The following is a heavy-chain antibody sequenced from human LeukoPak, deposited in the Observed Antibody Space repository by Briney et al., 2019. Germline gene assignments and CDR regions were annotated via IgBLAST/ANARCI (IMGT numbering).Heavy chain of an antibody. Sequence: GGPLRLSCAGSGFALKSYSLSWVRQAPGKGLEWVSSISSTSAYIYYADSVKGRFTISRDNVDNVVYLQMNSLGAEDTAVYYCARVAVSGPTGWFDSWGQGTLVIVSS. CDR3: ARVAVSGPTGWFDS. CDR2: ISSTSAYI. CDR1: GFALKSYS. D-gene: IGHD2-8*02. V-gene: IGHV3-21*01. J-gene: IGHJ5*01.